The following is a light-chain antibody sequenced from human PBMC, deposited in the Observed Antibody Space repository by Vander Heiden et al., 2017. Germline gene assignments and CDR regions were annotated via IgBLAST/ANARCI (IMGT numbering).Light chain of an antibody. Sequence: ENMMTQSPATLSVSPGERATLSCRASQSVNRNVAWYQQKPGQAPRLLIYAASTRATGIPGRFSGSGSGTDFTLTISSLQSEDFAVYYCQQYNDWPPGFTFGPGTKVDIK. CDR3: QQYNDWPPGFT. CDR1: QSVNRN. CDR2: AAS. J-gene: IGKJ3*01. V-gene: IGKV3-15*01.